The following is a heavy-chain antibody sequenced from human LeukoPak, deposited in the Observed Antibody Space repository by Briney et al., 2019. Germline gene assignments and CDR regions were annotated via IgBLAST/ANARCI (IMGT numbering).Heavy chain of an antibody. CDR1: GFTFSSYS. Sequence: GGSLRLSCAASGFTFSSYSMNWVRQAPGKGLEWVSYISTSGSNIYYADSVKGRFTISRDNAKNSLSLQMNSLRGEDTAVYYCARDLREVAGRQFDHWGQGILVTVSS. D-gene: IGHD6-19*01. CDR2: ISTSGSNI. CDR3: ARDLREVAGRQFDH. J-gene: IGHJ4*02. V-gene: IGHV3-48*04.